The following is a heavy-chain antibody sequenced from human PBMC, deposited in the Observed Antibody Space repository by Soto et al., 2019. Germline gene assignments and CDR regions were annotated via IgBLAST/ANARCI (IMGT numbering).Heavy chain of an antibody. D-gene: IGHD3-3*01. CDR3: ASTPLGGVVTYFHY. V-gene: IGHV3-23*01. CDR1: GFTFSSYA. CDR2: ISGSGGST. Sequence: EVQLLESGGGLVQPGGSLRLSCAASGFTFSSYAMSWVSQAPGKGLEWVSAISGSGGSTYYADSVKGRFTISRDNSKNTLYLQMNSLRAEDTAVYYCASTPLGGVVTYFHYWGQGTLVTVSS. J-gene: IGHJ4*02.